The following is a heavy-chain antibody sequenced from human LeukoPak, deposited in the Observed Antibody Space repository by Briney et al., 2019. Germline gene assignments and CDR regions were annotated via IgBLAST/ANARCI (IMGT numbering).Heavy chain of an antibody. CDR2: LSYDGSNK. V-gene: IGHV3-30*04. CDR1: GFTFSSYA. Sequence: PGMSLRLSCAASGFTFSSYAMHWVRQAPGKGLEWVAVLSYDGSNKYYADSVKGRFTISRDNSKNTLYLQMNSLRAEDTAVYYCGRDLLSFDYWGQGTLVTVSS. J-gene: IGHJ4*02. CDR3: GRDLLSFDY.